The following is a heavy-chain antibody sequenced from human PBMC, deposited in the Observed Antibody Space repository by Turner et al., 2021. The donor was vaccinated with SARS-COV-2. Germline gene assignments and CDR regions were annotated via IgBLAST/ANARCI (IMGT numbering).Heavy chain of an antibody. D-gene: IGHD3-16*02. Sequence: QVQLQQWGAGLLKPSETLSLTCAVFGGSFSVYSWSWIRQPPGKGLEWIGEFKHRGTTNCSPSLKSRVTISADTSKNQFSLRLSSVTAADTAVYFCARIKDYDSLWGTYRYSDYWGQGILVTVSS. CDR3: ARIKDYDSLWGTYRYSDY. CDR2: FKHRGTT. CDR1: GGSFSVYS. J-gene: IGHJ4*02. V-gene: IGHV4-34*01.